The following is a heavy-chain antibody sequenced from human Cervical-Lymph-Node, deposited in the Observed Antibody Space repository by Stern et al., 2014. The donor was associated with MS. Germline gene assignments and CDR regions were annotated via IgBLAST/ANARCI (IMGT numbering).Heavy chain of an antibody. Sequence: VQLVESGGGLVQPGGSLRLSCAASGFTFNNYWMTWVRQAPGKGLEWVANITQDGSHTYYVDSVKGRFAISRDNAKNSLYLQMNSLRAEDTAVYYCARDNGPWGQGTLVTVSS. CDR2: ITQDGSHT. CDR3: ARDNGP. V-gene: IGHV3-7*01. J-gene: IGHJ5*02. CDR1: GFTFNNYW.